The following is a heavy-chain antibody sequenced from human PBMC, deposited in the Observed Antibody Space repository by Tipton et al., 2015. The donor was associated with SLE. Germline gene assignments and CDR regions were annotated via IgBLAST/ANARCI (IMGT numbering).Heavy chain of an antibody. D-gene: IGHD2-21*01. CDR2: VYITGSP. CDR3: ARHLNCGDDCYSAEPFDF. J-gene: IGHJ4*02. CDR1: GVSISSGSYY. V-gene: IGHV4-61*02. Sequence: TLSFTCTVSGVSISSGSYYWNWIRQPAGKGLEWIGRVYITGSPYYNPSLESRVAISVDTSKNQFSLKLSSVTAADTAVYFCARHLNCGDDCYSAEPFDFWGQGALVTVSS.